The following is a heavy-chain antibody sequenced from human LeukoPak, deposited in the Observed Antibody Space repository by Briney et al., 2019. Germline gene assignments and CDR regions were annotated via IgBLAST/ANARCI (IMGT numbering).Heavy chain of an antibody. V-gene: IGHV5-51*01. CDR3: ARLLSDCSSTSCYADRYFDL. Sequence: GASLKISCKGSGYSFTSYWIGWVRQMPGKGLEWMGIIYPGDSDTRYSPSFQGQVTISADKSISTAYLQWSSLKASDTAMYYCARLLSDCSSTSCYADRYFDLWGRGTLVTVSS. CDR1: GYSFTSYW. J-gene: IGHJ2*01. D-gene: IGHD2-2*01. CDR2: IYPGDSDT.